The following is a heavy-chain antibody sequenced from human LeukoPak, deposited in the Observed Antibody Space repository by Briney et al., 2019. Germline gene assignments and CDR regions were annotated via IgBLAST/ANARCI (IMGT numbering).Heavy chain of an antibody. CDR3: ATCGDTTAEYFQR. J-gene: IGHJ1*01. V-gene: IGHV3-7*01. Sequence: GGSLRLSCVVSGFTFNSCWMNWVRQAPGKGLEWVAHINPDGRDTYYVDSVKGRFTISRDNAQNSMYLQMNSLRVEDTAVYYCATCGDTTAEYFQRWGQGTLVTVSS. D-gene: IGHD2-21*02. CDR1: GFTFNSCW. CDR2: INPDGRDT.